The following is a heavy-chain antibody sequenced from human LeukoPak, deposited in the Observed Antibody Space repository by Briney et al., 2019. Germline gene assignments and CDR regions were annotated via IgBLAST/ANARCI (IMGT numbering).Heavy chain of an antibody. CDR2: KWFDGSKK. Sequence: GGSLRLSCAASGFTFSSYGMHWVRQAPGKGLEWVAVKWFDGSKKYYADSVKGRFTISRDNSKNTLYLQMNSLRAEDTAVYYRARGAAAAKSAFDYWGQGTLVTVSS. V-gene: IGHV3-33*01. CDR1: GFTFSSYG. D-gene: IGHD2-2*01. J-gene: IGHJ4*02. CDR3: ARGAAAAKSAFDY.